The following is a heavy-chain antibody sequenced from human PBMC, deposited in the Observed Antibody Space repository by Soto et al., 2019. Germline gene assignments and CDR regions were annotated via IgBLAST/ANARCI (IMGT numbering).Heavy chain of an antibody. J-gene: IGHJ6*02. CDR1: GGTFSSYA. CDR2: IIPIFGTA. Sequence: GASVEVSCKASGGTFSSYAISWVRQAPGQGLEWMGGIIPIFGTANYAQKFQGRVTITADESTSTAYMELSSLRSEDMAVYYCARDGVVTGYYYYGMDVWGQGTTVTVSS. D-gene: IGHD3-3*01. V-gene: IGHV1-69*13. CDR3: ARDGVVTGYYYYGMDV.